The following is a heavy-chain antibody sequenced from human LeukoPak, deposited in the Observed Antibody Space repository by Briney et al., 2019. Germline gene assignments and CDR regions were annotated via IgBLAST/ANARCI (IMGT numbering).Heavy chain of an antibody. CDR3: ARATGLDFDS. Sequence: GGSLRLSCAASGFTFSSFWIHWVRQVPGKGLVWVSRINSDGFSTSYADSVKGRFTISRDNAKNMLYLQMNSLRAEDTAVYYCARATGLDFDSWGQGTLVTVSS. J-gene: IGHJ4*02. V-gene: IGHV3-74*01. CDR2: INSDGFST. D-gene: IGHD3/OR15-3a*01. CDR1: GFTFSSFW.